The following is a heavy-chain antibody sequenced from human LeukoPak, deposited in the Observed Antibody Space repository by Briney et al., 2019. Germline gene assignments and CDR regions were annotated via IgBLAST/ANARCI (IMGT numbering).Heavy chain of an antibody. D-gene: IGHD2-2*01. V-gene: IGHV1-2*02. CDR2: INPNSGGT. Sequence: ASVKVSCKASGYTFTGYYMHWVRQAPGQGLEWMGWINPNSGGTNYAQKFQGRVTMTRDTSISTAYMELSRLRSDDTAVYYCARGSVGVVPAAREGYYYYMDVWGKGTTVTVSS. CDR3: ARGSVGVVPAAREGYYYYMDV. J-gene: IGHJ6*03. CDR1: GYTFTGYY.